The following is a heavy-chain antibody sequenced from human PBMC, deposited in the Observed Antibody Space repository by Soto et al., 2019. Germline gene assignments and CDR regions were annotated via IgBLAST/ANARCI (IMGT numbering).Heavy chain of an antibody. Sequence: PGGSLRLSCAASGFTFSDAWMSWVRQAPGKGLEWLGRIKRNTDGGTTDYAPPVKGRFTISRDDSRNMLYLQMNSLKTEDTAVYYCITDMKLTTSNSWGQGTLVTVSS. CDR3: ITDMKLTTSNS. CDR2: IKRNTDGGTT. J-gene: IGHJ4*02. V-gene: IGHV3-15*01. CDR1: GFTFSDAW. D-gene: IGHD7-27*01.